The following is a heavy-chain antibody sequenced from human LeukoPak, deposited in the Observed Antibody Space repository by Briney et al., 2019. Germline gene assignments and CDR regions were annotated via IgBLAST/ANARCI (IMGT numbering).Heavy chain of an antibody. CDR1: GFKFSNYS. J-gene: IGHJ4*02. CDR3: ILDFH. D-gene: IGHD3-3*01. CDR2: ISSKGAI. Sequence: GGSLRLSCAASGFKFSNYSMNWVRQAPGKGLEWLAYISSKGAIRYTDSVKGRFFISRDNAKHSLFLQMNSLRADDTATYFCILDFHGGQGTLVAASS. V-gene: IGHV3-48*01.